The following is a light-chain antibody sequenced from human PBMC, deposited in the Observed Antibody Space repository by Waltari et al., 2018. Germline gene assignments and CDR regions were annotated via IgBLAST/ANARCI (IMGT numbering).Light chain of an antibody. CDR2: DVR. Sequence: QSALTQPASVSGSLGQSITIPCTGTSTNVVSSNSVSWYQDPPGQVPKVIIYDVRDRPSGVSARFSGSKSGNTASLTISGLQAEDEANYYCTSQSTNNVVLFGGGTKVTVL. V-gene: IGLV2-14*03. CDR3: TSQSTNNVVL. J-gene: IGLJ3*02. CDR1: STNVVSSNS.